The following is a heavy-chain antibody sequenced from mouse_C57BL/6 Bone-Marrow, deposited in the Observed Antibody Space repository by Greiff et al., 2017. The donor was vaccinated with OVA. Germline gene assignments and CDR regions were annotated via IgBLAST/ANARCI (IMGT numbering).Heavy chain of an antibody. J-gene: IGHJ4*01. CDR1: GFTFNTYA. D-gene: IGHD2-3*01. V-gene: IGHV10-3*01. CDR3: VMRGGYYVPYYYAMDY. Sequence: GGGLVQPKGSLKLSCAASGFTFNTYAMHWVRQAPGQGLEWVARIRSKSSNYATYYADSVKDRFTISRDDSQSMLYLQMNNLKTEDTAMYYGVMRGGYYVPYYYAMDYWGQGTSVTVSS. CDR2: IRSKSSNYAT.